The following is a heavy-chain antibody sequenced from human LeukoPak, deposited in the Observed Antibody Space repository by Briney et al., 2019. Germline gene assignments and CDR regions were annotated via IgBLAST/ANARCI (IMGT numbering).Heavy chain of an antibody. CDR3: ARAYRDFMVRGVIFWFDP. Sequence: GGSLRLSCAASGFTFSDYYMSWIRQAPGKGLEWVSYISSSSSYTNYADSVKGRFTISRDNAKNSLYLQMNSLRAEDTAVYYCARAYRDFMVRGVIFWFDPWGQGTLVTVSS. D-gene: IGHD3-10*01. CDR2: ISSSSSYT. J-gene: IGHJ5*02. CDR1: GFTFSDYY. V-gene: IGHV3-11*06.